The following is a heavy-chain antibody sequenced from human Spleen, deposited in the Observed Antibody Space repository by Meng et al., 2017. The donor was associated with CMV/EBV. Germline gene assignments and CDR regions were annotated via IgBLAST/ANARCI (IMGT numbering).Heavy chain of an antibody. CDR3: AREAYTMGWFDP. CDR1: GGSFSGYY. V-gene: IGHV4-34*01. J-gene: IGHJ5*02. D-gene: IGHD2-21*01. CDR2: INHSGST. Sequence: SETLSLTCAVYGGSFSGYYWSWIRQPPGKGLEWIGEINHSGSTNYNPSLKSRVTISVDTSKNQFSLRVSSVTAADTAVYYCAREAYTMGWFDPWGQGTLVTVSS.